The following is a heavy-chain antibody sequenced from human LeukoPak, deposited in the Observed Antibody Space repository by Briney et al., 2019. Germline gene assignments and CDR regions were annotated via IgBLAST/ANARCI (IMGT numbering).Heavy chain of an antibody. V-gene: IGHV1-18*01. J-gene: IGHJ6*02. Sequence: ASVKVSCKASGYTSTSYGISWVRQAPGQGLEWMGWISAYNGNTNYAQKLQGRVTMTTDTSTSTAYMELRSLRSDDTAVYYCARDPHSRGYYYDMNYYYYGMDVWGQGTTVTVSS. CDR2: ISAYNGNT. CDR3: ARDPHSRGYYYDMNYYYYGMDV. D-gene: IGHD3-22*01. CDR1: GYTSTSYG.